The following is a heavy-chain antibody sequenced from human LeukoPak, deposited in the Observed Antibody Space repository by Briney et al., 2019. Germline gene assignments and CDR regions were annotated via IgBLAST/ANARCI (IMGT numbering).Heavy chain of an antibody. CDR1: GFTFKSYA. CDR3: ARDSTAYGSGSYLHS. J-gene: IGHJ4*02. Sequence: GGSLRLSCAASGFTFKSYAMHWVRQAPGKALEWVAIISYDGNKQHYAESVKGRFTISSDSSRNTLFLQMNSLRAEDTAVYYCARDSTAYGSGSYLHSWGQGTLVTVSS. D-gene: IGHD3-10*01. V-gene: IGHV3-30*04. CDR2: ISYDGNKQ.